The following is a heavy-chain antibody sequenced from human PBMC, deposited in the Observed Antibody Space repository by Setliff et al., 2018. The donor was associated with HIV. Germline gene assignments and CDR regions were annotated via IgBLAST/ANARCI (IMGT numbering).Heavy chain of an antibody. CDR2: ISSSSSYI. CDR3: AKVALAVGDGPTYYYYGMDV. J-gene: IGHJ6*02. CDR1: GFTFSSCA. Sequence: TGGSLRLSCAASGFTFSSCAMHLVRQAPGKGLEWVSSISSSSSYIYYADLVKGLFTISRDNAKNSLYLQMNSLRAEDTAVYYCAKVALAVGDGPTYYYYGMDVWGQGTTVTVSS. D-gene: IGHD1-26*01. V-gene: IGHV3-21*01.